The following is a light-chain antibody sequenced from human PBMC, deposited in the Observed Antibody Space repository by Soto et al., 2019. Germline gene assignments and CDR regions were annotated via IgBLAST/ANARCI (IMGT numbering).Light chain of an antibody. CDR1: QSVSSN. Sequence: EIVMTQSPATLSVSPGEGATLSCRASQSVSSNLAWYQQKPGQAPRLLIYGASTRATGIPARFSGSGSGTEFALTISSLQSEDFALYHCQQYNNWPYTFGQGTKLEIK. CDR3: QQYNNWPYT. CDR2: GAS. V-gene: IGKV3-15*01. J-gene: IGKJ2*01.